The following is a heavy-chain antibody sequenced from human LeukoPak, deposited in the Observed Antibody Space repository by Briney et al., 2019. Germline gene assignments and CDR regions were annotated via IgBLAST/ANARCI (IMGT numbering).Heavy chain of an antibody. CDR2: TYYRSKWYN. CDR1: GDSVSSNSAA. Sequence: SQTLSLTCAVSGDSVSSNSAAWHWIRQSPSRGLEWLGRTYYRSKWYNDYAVSVKSRITINPDTSKNQFSLQLNSVTPEDTAVYYCARDKGQPGYYFDYWGQGTLVTVSS. V-gene: IGHV6-1*01. CDR3: ARDKGQPGYYFDY. D-gene: IGHD1-14*01. J-gene: IGHJ4*02.